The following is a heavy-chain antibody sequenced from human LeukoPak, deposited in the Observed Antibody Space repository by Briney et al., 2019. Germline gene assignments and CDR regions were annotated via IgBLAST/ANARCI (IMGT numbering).Heavy chain of an antibody. CDR3: AKGRFLEWFHDAFDI. V-gene: IGHV3-9*03. J-gene: IGHJ3*02. D-gene: IGHD3-3*01. Sequence: GGSLRLSCAASGFTFDDYAMHWVRQAPGKGLEWVSGISWNSGSIGYADSVKGRFTISRDNAKNSLYLQMSSLRAEDMALYYCAKGRFLEWFHDAFDIWGQGTMVTVSS. CDR1: GFTFDDYA. CDR2: ISWNSGSI.